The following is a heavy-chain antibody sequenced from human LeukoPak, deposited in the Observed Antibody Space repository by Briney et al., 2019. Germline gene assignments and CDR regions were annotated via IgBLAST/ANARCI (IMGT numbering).Heavy chain of an antibody. CDR2: IYYSGST. CDR1: GGSISSYY. CDR3: ARSRGYFDH. D-gene: IGHD6-13*01. V-gene: IGHV4-59*01. J-gene: IGHJ4*02. Sequence: SETLSLTCTVSGGSISSYYCSWIRQPPGKGLEWVGYIYYSGSTNYNPSRKSRVTISVDTSKHQFSLQLSSVTAADTALYYCARSRGYFDHWGQGTLVTVSS.